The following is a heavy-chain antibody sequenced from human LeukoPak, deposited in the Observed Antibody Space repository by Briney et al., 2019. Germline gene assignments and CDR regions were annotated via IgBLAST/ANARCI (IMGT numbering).Heavy chain of an antibody. D-gene: IGHD6-13*01. CDR3: VKDQGEYSSSWYYFDN. V-gene: IGHV3-64D*06. CDR1: GFIFSSYP. J-gene: IGHJ4*02. CDR2: ITSNGDST. Sequence: PGGSLRLSCSTSGFIFSSYPMHWVRRPPGKGLEYVSGITSNGDSTNYADSVKGRFTISRDNSKNTLSLHMSSLRAEDTAVYYCVKDQGEYSSSWYYFDNWGQGTLVTVSS.